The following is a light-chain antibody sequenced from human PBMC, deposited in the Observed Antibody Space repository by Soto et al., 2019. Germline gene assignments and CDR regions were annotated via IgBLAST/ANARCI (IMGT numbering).Light chain of an antibody. CDR1: QSISRS. V-gene: IGKV1-39*01. CDR3: QQSYSSLIT. CDR2: GAS. J-gene: IGKJ3*01. Sequence: DIQMTQSPSSLSASVGDRVTITCRASQSISRSLNWYQQKPRKAPKLLIYGASSLHSGVPSRFSGRGSGTDFTLTISSLQPEDFETYYCQQSYSSLITFGHGTTVDIK.